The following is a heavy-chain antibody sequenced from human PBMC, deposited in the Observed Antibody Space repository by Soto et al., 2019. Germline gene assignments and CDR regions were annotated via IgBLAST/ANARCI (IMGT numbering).Heavy chain of an antibody. J-gene: IGHJ6*02. V-gene: IGHV3-23*01. CDR2: ISASGGSK. Sequence: EVQLLENGGGLVQPGGSLRLSCAASGLTFSSFAMTWVSHAPGKGLEWVSAISASGGSKYYAASVQVRFTLSRDNSKNPLYLPMRSLRAEATAVYSCAKGLSCSQYYFYGMDVCGQGPTVTVSS. D-gene: IGHD5-12*01. CDR1: GLTFSSFA. CDR3: AKGLSCSQYYFYGMDV.